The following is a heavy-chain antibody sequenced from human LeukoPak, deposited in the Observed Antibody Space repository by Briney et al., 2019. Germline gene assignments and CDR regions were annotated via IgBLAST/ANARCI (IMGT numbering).Heavy chain of an antibody. CDR1: GYTFTSYG. CDR3: ARAIGFGELFPGY. D-gene: IGHD3-10*01. V-gene: IGHV1-69*13. J-gene: IGHJ4*02. Sequence: SVKVSCKASGYTFTSYGISWVRQAPGQGLEWMGGIIPIFGTANYAQKFQGRVTITADESTSTAYMELSSLRSEDTAVYYCARAIGFGELFPGYWGQGTLVTVSS. CDR2: IIPIFGTA.